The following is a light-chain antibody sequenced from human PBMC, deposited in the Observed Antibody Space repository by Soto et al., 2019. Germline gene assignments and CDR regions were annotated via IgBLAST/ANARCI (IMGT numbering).Light chain of an antibody. J-gene: IGLJ2*01. CDR3: QSYDSNLSGSL. CDR1: NSNIRHNA. V-gene: IGLV1-36*01. Sequence: QSVLTQPPSVSEAPRQRVTISCSGSNSNIRHNAVSWYQQLPGEAPKLLIYYDDLLASGVSDRFSGAKSGTSASLAISGLRSEDEADYYCQSYDSNLSGSLFGGGTKVTVL. CDR2: YDD.